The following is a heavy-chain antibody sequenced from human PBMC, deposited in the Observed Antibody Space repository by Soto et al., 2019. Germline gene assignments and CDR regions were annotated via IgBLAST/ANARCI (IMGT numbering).Heavy chain of an antibody. V-gene: IGHV4-59*01. CDR1: GGSISRYY. Sequence: SETLSLTCTVSGGSISRYYWSWIRQPPGKGLEWIGYIYYSDSTNYNPSLKSRVIISVDTSKNQFSLRLSSVTAADTADYYFAWSFYDTRRYRLDPSGQRTLVTVSS. D-gene: IGHD3-16*02. CDR2: IYYSDST. CDR3: AWSFYDTRRYRLDP. J-gene: IGHJ5*02.